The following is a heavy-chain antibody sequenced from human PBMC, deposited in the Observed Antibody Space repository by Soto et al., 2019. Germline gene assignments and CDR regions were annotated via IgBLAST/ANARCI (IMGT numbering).Heavy chain of an antibody. CDR3: ARLTPVSSPNNYYHYLGV. D-gene: IGHD7-27*01. CDR2: IHYSGST. CDR1: GGSISGYY. Sequence: PSETLSLTCTVSGGSISGYYWSWIRQPPEKGLEWIGYIHYSGSTNYNPSLRSRVTLSVDTSKNQFSLKVTSMTAADTAVYYCARLTPVSSPNNYYHYLGVWGKGTSVTVSS. V-gene: IGHV4-59*12. J-gene: IGHJ6*03.